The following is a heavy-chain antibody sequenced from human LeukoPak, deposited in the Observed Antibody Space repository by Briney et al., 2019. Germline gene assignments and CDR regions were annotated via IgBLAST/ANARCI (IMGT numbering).Heavy chain of an antibody. CDR1: GFTFSSYG. J-gene: IGHJ4*02. CDR2: IRYDGSNK. V-gene: IGHV3-30*02. D-gene: IGHD6-13*01. Sequence: GGSLRLSCAASGFTFSSYGMHWVRQAPGKGLEWVAFIRYDGSNKYYADSVKGRFSISRDNSKNTLYLQMNSLRAEDTAVYYCAKDRYSSSWYYFDYWGQGTLVTVSS. CDR3: AKDRYSSSWYYFDY.